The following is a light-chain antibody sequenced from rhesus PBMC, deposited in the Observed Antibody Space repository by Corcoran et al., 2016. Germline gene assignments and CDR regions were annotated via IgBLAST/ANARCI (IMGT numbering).Light chain of an antibody. Sequence: DIQMTQSPSSLSASVGDTVTITCRASQGISSYLNWFQQKPGKAPKPLIYAATTLQSGVPSRFSGSGSGTDFTLTISSLQPEDFATYYCQQYKSYPFTFGPGTKLDIK. CDR2: AAT. CDR1: QGISSY. CDR3: QQYKSYPFT. J-gene: IGKJ3*01. V-gene: IGKV1-28*02.